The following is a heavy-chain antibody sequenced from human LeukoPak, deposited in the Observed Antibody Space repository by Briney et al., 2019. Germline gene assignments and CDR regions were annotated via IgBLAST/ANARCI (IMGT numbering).Heavy chain of an antibody. CDR3: ARSHPGGDDAFDI. J-gene: IGHJ3*02. CDR2: IWYDGSNK. D-gene: IGHD2-21*02. V-gene: IGHV3-33*01. CDR1: GFTFSSYG. Sequence: GGSLRLSCAASGFTFSSYGMHWVRQAPGKGLEWVAVIWYDGSNKYYADSVKGRFAISRDNSENTLYLQMNSLRAEDTAVYYCARSHPGGDDAFDIWGQGTMVTVSS.